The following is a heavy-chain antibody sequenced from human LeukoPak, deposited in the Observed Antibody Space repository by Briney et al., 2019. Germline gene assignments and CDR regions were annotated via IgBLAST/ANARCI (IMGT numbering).Heavy chain of an antibody. D-gene: IGHD5-12*01. Sequence: PGGSLRLSCAASGFTFSSYSMNWVCQAPGKGLEWVSYISSSSSTIYYADSVKGRFTISRDNAKNSLYLQMNSLRAEDTAVYYCASLGYGYYYYYMDVWGKGTTVTVSS. V-gene: IGHV3-48*01. J-gene: IGHJ6*03. CDR3: ASLGYGYYYYYMDV. CDR2: ISSSSSTI. CDR1: GFTFSSYS.